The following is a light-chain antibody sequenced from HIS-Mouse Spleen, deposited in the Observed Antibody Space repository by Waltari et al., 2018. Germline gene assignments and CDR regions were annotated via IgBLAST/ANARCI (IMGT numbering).Light chain of an antibody. CDR2: GAS. CDR3: QQYGSSPPYT. V-gene: IGKV3-20*01. Sequence: EIVLTQPPGTLSLSPGERATLSCRASQSVSGSYLAWYQQKPGQAPRLLIYGASSRATGIPDRFSGSGSGTDFTLTISRLEPEDFAVYYCQQYGSSPPYTFGQGTKLEIK. J-gene: IGKJ2*01. CDR1: QSVSGSY.